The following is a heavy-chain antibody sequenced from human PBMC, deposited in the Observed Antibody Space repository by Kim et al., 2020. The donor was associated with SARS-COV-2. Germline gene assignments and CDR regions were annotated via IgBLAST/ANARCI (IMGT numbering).Heavy chain of an antibody. D-gene: IGHD2-2*01. Sequence: SGPTLVNPTQTLTLTCTFSGFSLSPSGVGVGWIRQPPGKALEWLALIYWDDDKRYSPSLKSRLTITKDTSKNQVVLTMTNMDPVDTATYYCEVHQLPGGPYYYYGMDVWGQGTTVTVSS. CDR3: EVHQLPGGPYYYYGMDV. CDR2: IYWDDDK. V-gene: IGHV2-5*02. CDR1: GFSLSPSGVG. J-gene: IGHJ6*02.